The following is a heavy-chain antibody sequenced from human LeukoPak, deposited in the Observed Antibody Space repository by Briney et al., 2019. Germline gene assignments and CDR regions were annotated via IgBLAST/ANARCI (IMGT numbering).Heavy chain of an antibody. Sequence: SETLSLTCTVSGGSISSYYWSWIRQPPGKGLEWIGYIYYSGSTNYNPSLKSRVTISVDTSKNQFSLKLSSVTAADTAVYYCARFSTSYYDFWSGYYNTWYFDYWGQGNLVTVSS. CDR1: GGSISSYY. CDR3: ARFSTSYYDFWSGYYNTWYFDY. J-gene: IGHJ4*02. D-gene: IGHD3-3*01. CDR2: IYYSGST. V-gene: IGHV4-59*08.